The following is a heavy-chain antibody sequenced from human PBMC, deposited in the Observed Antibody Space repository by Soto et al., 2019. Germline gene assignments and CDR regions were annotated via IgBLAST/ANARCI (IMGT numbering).Heavy chain of an antibody. V-gene: IGHV3-30*18. Sequence: GGSLRLSCAASGFTFSSYGMHWVRQAPGKGLEWVAVISYDGSNKYYADSVKGRFTISRDNSKNTLYLQMNSLRAEDTAVYYCAKGSMVVVVISALDYWGQGTLVTVSS. D-gene: IGHD3-22*01. CDR1: GFTFSSYG. CDR2: ISYDGSNK. J-gene: IGHJ4*02. CDR3: AKGSMVVVVISALDY.